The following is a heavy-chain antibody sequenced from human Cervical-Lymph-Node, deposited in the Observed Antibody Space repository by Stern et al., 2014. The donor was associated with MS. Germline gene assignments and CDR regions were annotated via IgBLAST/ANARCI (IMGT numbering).Heavy chain of an antibody. Sequence: VQLVESGGAVVPPGRSLRLSCAASGFTFSSYGMHWVRQAPGKGLEWVTVISDDGNHKYYAASVKGRFTISRDNSKNTLHLQMNSVTPDDTAIYYCARDYEDTSMLFDHWGQGTLVTVSS. CDR2: ISDDGNHK. J-gene: IGHJ4*02. D-gene: IGHD2-8*01. V-gene: IGHV3-30*03. CDR1: GFTFSSYG. CDR3: ARDYEDTSMLFDH.